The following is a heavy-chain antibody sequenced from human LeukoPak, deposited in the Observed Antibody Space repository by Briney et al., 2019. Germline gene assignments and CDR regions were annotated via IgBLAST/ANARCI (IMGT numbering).Heavy chain of an antibody. J-gene: IGHJ4*02. CDR2: ISYDETDE. D-gene: IGHD6-19*01. Sequence: LSGGSLRLSCAASGFTFSASVMHWVRQAPGKGLEWVAVISYDETDEYYAESVKGRFTISRDNPKNTLYLQMNNLKPEDTAVYYCAKDAPGIKVAGHCDFWGQGTLVTVSS. CDR1: GFTFSASV. V-gene: IGHV3-30-3*01. CDR3: AKDAPGIKVAGHCDF.